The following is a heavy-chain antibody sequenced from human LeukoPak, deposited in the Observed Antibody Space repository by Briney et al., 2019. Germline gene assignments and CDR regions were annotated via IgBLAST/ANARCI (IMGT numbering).Heavy chain of an antibody. Sequence: GGSLRLSCAASGFTFSSYWMHWVRQAPGKGLVWVSRTNRDGSATNYADSVKGRLTMSRDNAKNTLYLQMNSLRVEDTAVYYCVAQPSGSWENWFDPWGQGTLVSVSS. CDR3: VAQPSGSWENWFDP. V-gene: IGHV3-74*01. CDR2: TNRDGSAT. D-gene: IGHD1-26*01. CDR1: GFTFSSYW. J-gene: IGHJ5*02.